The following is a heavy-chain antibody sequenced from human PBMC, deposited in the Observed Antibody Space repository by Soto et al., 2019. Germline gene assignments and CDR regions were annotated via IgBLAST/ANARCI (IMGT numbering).Heavy chain of an antibody. V-gene: IGHV3-33*01. J-gene: IGHJ4*02. CDR1: GFTFSSYA. Sequence: GSLRLSCTASGFTFSSYAMHWVRQAPGKGLEWVAVIWFDGTNKYYADSVKGRFTISRDNSKNTLYLQMNSLRAEDTAMYYCARAQSSGSYYSDYWGRGTQVTVSS. CDR2: IWFDGTNK. CDR3: ARAQSSGSYYSDY. D-gene: IGHD1-26*01.